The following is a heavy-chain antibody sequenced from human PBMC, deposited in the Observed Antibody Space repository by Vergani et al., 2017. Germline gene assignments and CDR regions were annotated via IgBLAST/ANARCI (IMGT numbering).Heavy chain of an antibody. V-gene: IGHV3-33*01. Sequence: QVQLVESGGGVVQPGRSLRLSCAASGFSFSSFGFHWVRQAPGKGLEWVAFIHYDGSHEYYIDSVKGRFTISRDNSKNTLILQMNGLRAEDTAVYYCAREAGYDFWTSYGVDYWGQGTLVTVSS. J-gene: IGHJ4*02. CDR2: IHYDGSHE. CDR3: AREAGYDFWTSYGVDY. CDR1: GFSFSSFG. D-gene: IGHD3-3*01.